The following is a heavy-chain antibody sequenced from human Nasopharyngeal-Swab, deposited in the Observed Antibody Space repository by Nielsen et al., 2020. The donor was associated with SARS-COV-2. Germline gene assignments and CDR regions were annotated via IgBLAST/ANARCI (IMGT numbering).Heavy chain of an antibody. CDR1: GYSFSSYW. V-gene: IGHV5-10-1*01. Sequence: GESLKISCKGSGYSFSSYWIIWVRQMPGKGLEWMGKIDPSDSYSDYSPSFQGHVTISADKSISTAYLQWSSLKASDTAIYYCVRRLSLASYVFDIWGQGTMVTVSS. J-gene: IGHJ3*02. D-gene: IGHD2/OR15-2a*01. CDR2: IDPSDSYS. CDR3: VRRLSLASYVFDI.